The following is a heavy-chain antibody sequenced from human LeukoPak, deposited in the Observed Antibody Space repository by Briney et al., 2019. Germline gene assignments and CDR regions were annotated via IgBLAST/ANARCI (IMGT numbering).Heavy chain of an antibody. Sequence: ASVKVSCKASGYTFTSYYMHWVRQAPGQGLEWMGIINPSGGSTSYAQKFQGRVTMTRDTSTSTVYMELSSLRSEDTAVYYCATDNPSGWRMDVWGQGTTVTVSS. J-gene: IGHJ6*02. CDR2: INPSGGST. CDR1: GYTFTSYY. CDR3: ATDNPSGWRMDV. D-gene: IGHD6-19*01. V-gene: IGHV1-46*01.